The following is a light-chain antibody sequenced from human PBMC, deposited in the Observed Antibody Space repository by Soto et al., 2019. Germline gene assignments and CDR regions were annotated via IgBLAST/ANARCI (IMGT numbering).Light chain of an antibody. V-gene: IGLV2-14*01. J-gene: IGLJ2*01. CDR2: EVN. Sequence: QSALTQPASVSGSPGQSITISCTGTSSDIGYYDYVSWYQHHSGKAPKLIIYEVNSRPSGVSNRFSGSKSVNTASLTISGLQAEDEADYYCSSYSSTNTFILFGGGTKLTVL. CDR1: SSDIGYYDY. CDR3: SSYSSTNTFIL.